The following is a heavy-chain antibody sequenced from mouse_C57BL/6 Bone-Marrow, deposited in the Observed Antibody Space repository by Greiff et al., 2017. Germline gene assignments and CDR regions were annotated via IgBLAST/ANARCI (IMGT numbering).Heavy chain of an antibody. CDR1: GFTFSSYA. D-gene: IGHD1-1*01. CDR2: ISSGGDYT. Sequence: DVKLVESGEGLVKPGGSLKLSCAASGFTFSSYAMSWVRQTPEKRLEWVAYISSGGDYTYYADTVKGRFTISRDNARNTLYLQMSSLKSEDTAMYYCTRVEVYYYGSSLYYYAMDYWGQGTSVTVSA. CDR3: TRVEVYYYGSSLYYYAMDY. V-gene: IGHV5-9-1*02. J-gene: IGHJ4*01.